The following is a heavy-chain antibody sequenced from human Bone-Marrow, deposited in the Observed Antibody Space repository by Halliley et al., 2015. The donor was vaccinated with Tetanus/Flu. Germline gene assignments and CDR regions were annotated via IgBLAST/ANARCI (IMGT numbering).Heavy chain of an antibody. CDR2: ISYNGTNT. CDR1: GFTFSRFS. Sequence: SLRLSCAASGFTFSRFSMHWVRRAPGRGLEWVSVISYNGTNTHYEDSVKGRFTISRDNSKNTLYLQMNSLRPEDTAIYYCAKDGPTNPFDAWGQGTLVTVSS. J-gene: IGHJ4*02. CDR3: AKDGPTNPFDA. V-gene: IGHV3-30*18.